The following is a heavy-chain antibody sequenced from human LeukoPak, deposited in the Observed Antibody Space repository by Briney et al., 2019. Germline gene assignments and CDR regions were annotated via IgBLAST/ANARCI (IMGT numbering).Heavy chain of an antibody. V-gene: IGHV3-48*04. CDR3: ARDRAHTVTTPYFDY. D-gene: IGHD4-11*01. Sequence: PGGSLRLSCAASGFTFSSYSMNWVRQAPGKGLEWVSYISSSSSTIYYADSVKGRFTISRDNAKNSLYLQMNSLRAEDTAVYYCARDRAHTVTTPYFDYWGQGTLVTVSS. J-gene: IGHJ4*02. CDR2: ISSSSSTI. CDR1: GFTFSSYS.